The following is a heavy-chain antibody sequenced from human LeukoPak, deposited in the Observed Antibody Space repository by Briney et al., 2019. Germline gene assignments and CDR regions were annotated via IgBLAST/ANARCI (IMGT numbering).Heavy chain of an antibody. CDR2: INHSGST. CDR3: ARVKYYYGSGSYWYYFDY. J-gene: IGHJ4*02. V-gene: IGHV4-34*01. D-gene: IGHD3-10*01. Sequence: PSETLSLTCAVYGGSFSGYYWGWIRQPPGKGLEWIGEINHSGSTNYNPSLKSRVTISVDTSKNQFSLKLSSVTAADTAVYYCARVKYYYGSGSYWYYFDYWGQGTLVTVSS. CDR1: GGSFSGYY.